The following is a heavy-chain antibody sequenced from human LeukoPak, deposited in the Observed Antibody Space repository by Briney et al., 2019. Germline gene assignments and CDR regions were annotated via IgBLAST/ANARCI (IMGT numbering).Heavy chain of an antibody. J-gene: IGHJ4*02. Sequence: ASVKVSCKVSGYTLTELSMHWVRQAPGKGLEWMGGFDPEDGETIYAQKFQGRVTMTEDTSTDTAYMELSSLRSEDTAVYYCATNDLLAVTGGEFDCWGQGTLVTVSS. D-gene: IGHD4-11*01. V-gene: IGHV1-24*01. CDR1: GYTLTELS. CDR3: ATNDLLAVTGGEFDC. CDR2: FDPEDGET.